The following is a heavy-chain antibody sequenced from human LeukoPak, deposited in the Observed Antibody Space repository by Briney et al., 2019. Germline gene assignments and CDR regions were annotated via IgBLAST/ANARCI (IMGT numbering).Heavy chain of an antibody. J-gene: IGHJ3*02. CDR3: ARDLRLRWYPNDAFDI. CDR2: IFPSGGEI. D-gene: IGHD4-23*01. Sequence: GGSLRLSCAASRFTFSTFAMIWVRQPPGKGLQWVSSIFPSGGEIHYADSVRGRFTISRDNSKSTLSLQMNSLRAEDTAVYYCARDLRLRWYPNDAFDIWGQGTMVTVSS. CDR1: RFTFSTFA. V-gene: IGHV3-23*01.